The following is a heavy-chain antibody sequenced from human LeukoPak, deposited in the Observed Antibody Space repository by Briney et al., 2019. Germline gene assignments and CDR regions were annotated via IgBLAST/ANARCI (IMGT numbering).Heavy chain of an antibody. V-gene: IGHV4-30-4*08. CDR3: ARGGVFSAVGFDY. Sequence: SETLSLTCTVSGGSISSGGYYWSWIRQPPGKGLEWIGYIYYTGSTYYNPSLKSRLTISVDTSKNQFSLKLSSVTAADTAVYYCARGGVFSAVGFDYWGQGTLVTVSS. D-gene: IGHD4-23*01. CDR1: GGSISSGGYY. CDR2: IYYTGST. J-gene: IGHJ4*02.